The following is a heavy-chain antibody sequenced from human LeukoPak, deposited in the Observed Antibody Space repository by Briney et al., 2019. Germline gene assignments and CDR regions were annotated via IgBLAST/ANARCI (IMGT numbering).Heavy chain of an antibody. Sequence: PSETLSLTCAVYGGSFSGYYWSWVRQPPGKGLEWIGEVDIDAHTSSNPSLKSRVTISADSSKNQFTLKLSSVTAADTAVYYCARGRRSIVVVPAARRGYYYMDVWGNGTTVTVSS. CDR2: VDIDAHT. CDR3: ARGRRSIVVVPAARRGYYYMDV. J-gene: IGHJ6*03. D-gene: IGHD2-2*01. V-gene: IGHV4-34*01. CDR1: GGSFSGYY.